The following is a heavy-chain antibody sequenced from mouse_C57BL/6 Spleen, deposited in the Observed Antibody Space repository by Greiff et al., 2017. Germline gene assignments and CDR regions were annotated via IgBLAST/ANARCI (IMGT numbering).Heavy chain of an antibody. CDR1: GYTFTSYW. CDR2: IPPNSGST. V-gene: IGHV1-64*01. J-gene: IGHJ1*03. CDR3: ARTGYYGSSIYWYFDV. Sequence: QVQLQQSGAELVKPGASVKLSCKASGYTFTSYWMHWVKQRPGQGLEWIGMIPPNSGSTYYNEKFKSKATLTVDKSSTTAYMQLSSLTSEDSAVYYCARTGYYGSSIYWYFDVWGTGTTVTVSS. D-gene: IGHD1-1*01.